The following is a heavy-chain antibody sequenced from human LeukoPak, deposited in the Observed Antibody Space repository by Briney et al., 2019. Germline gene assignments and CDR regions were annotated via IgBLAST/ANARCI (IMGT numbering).Heavy chain of an antibody. V-gene: IGHV3-53*01. D-gene: IGHD1-1*01. CDR1: GFTVSSDW. CDR2: IYSGSGT. Sequence: PGGSLRLSCVASGFTVSSDWMTWVRQAPGKGLEWVSVIYSGSGTYYADSVKGRFTISRDNSKNTLYLQMNSLRAEDTAVYYCARDPWTYYFDYWGQGTLVTVSS. CDR3: ARDPWTYYFDY. J-gene: IGHJ4*02.